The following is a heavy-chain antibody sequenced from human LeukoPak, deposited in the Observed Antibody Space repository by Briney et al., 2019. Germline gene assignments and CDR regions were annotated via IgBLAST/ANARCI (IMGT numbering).Heavy chain of an antibody. D-gene: IGHD3-3*01. CDR3: ARDIRVNYDFWSGYYKAEYFQH. V-gene: IGHV3-30-3*01. J-gene: IGHJ1*01. CDR2: ISYDGSNK. CDR1: GFTFSSYA. Sequence: GGSLRLSCAASGFTFSSYAMHWVRQAPGKGLEWVAVISYDGSNKYYADSVKGRFTISRDNSKNTLYLQMNSLRAEDTAVYYCARDIRVNYDFWSGYYKAEYFQHWGQGTLVTVSS.